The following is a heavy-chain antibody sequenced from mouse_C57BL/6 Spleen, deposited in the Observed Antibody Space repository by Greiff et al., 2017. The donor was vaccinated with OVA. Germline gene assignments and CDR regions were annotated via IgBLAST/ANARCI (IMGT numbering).Heavy chain of an antibody. CDR2: ISYDGSN. Sequence: EVHLVESGPGLVKPSQSLSLTCSVTGYSITSGYYWNWIRQFPGNKLEWMGYISYDGSNNYNPSLKNRISITRDTSKNQFFLKLNSVTTEDTATYYCARDYDYDEWFAYWGQGTLVTVSA. V-gene: IGHV3-6*01. CDR1: GYSITSGYY. J-gene: IGHJ3*01. D-gene: IGHD2-4*01. CDR3: ARDYDYDEWFAY.